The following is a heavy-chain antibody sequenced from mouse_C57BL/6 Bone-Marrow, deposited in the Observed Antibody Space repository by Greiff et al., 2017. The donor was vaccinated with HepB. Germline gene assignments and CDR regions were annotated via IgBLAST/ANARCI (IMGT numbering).Heavy chain of an antibody. J-gene: IGHJ2*01. CDR3: ARGQLRLRYFDY. CDR1: GFTFSSYT. V-gene: IGHV5-9*01. CDR2: ISGGGGNT. Sequence: EVKLVESGGGLVKPGGSLKLSCAASGFTFSSYTMSWVRQTPEKRLEWVATISGGGGNTYYPDSVKGRFTISRDNAKNTLYLQMSSLRSEDTALYYCARGQLRLRYFDYWGQGTTLTVSS. D-gene: IGHD3-2*02.